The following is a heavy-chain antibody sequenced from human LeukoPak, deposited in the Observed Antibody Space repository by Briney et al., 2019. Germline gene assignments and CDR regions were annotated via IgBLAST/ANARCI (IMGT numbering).Heavy chain of an antibody. V-gene: IGHV1-69*01. D-gene: IGHD3-22*01. Sequence: SVKVSCKASGGTFISYAISWVRQAPGQGLEWMGGIIPIFGTANYAQKFQGRVTITADESASTAYMELSSLRSEDTAVYYCARDLYYYDSSGPFDYWGQGTLVTVSS. CDR3: ARDLYYYDSSGPFDY. CDR1: GGTFISYA. CDR2: IIPIFGTA. J-gene: IGHJ4*02.